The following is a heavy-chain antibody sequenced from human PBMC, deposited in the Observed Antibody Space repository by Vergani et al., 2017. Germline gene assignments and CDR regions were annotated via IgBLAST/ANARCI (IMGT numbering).Heavy chain of an antibody. D-gene: IGHD6-13*01. V-gene: IGHV4-59*01. CDR2: IYYSGST. CDR1: GGSISSYY. Sequence: QVQLQESGPGLVKPSETLSLTCTVSGGSISSYYWSWIRQPPGKGLEWIGYIYYSGSTNYNPSLKSRVTISVDTSKNQFSLKLSSVTAADTAVYYCARADYSSPPLFQHWGQGTLVTVSS. J-gene: IGHJ1*01. CDR3: ARADYSSPPLFQH.